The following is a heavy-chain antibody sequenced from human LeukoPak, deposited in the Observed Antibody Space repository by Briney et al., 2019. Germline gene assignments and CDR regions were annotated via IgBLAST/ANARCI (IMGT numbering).Heavy chain of an antibody. Sequence: GASVKVSCKVSGYTLTELSMHWVRQAPGKGLEWMGGFDPEDGETIYAQKFQGRVTMTEDTSTDTAYMELSSLRSEDTAVYYCAFGTSHEFGVMVFGYWGQGTLVTVFS. D-gene: IGHD2-8*01. J-gene: IGHJ4*02. V-gene: IGHV1-24*01. CDR2: FDPEDGET. CDR1: GYTLTELS. CDR3: AFGTSHEFGVMVFGY.